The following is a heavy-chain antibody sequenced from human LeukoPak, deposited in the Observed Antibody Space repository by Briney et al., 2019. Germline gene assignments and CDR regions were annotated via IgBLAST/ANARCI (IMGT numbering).Heavy chain of an antibody. V-gene: IGHV1-46*01. CDR1: GYTFTSYY. Sequence: ASVKVSCKPSGYTFTSYYIHWVRQAPGQGLEWMGIINPSGGSTSYAQKFQDRVTVTRDMSTSTVYMELSSLRSEDTAVYYCATVYIATKTYYYYYMDVWGKGTTVTVSS. D-gene: IGHD6-13*01. CDR2: INPSGGST. CDR3: ATVYIATKTYYYYYMDV. J-gene: IGHJ6*03.